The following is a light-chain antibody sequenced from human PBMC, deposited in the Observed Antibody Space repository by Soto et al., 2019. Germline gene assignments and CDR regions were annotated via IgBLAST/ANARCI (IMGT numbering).Light chain of an antibody. V-gene: IGLV1-47*01. J-gene: IGLJ2*01. CDR2: RNN. Sequence: QSVLTQPPSVSGTPGQRVPISCSGSTSNLGNKYDWYQQLSGTAPKLLMYRNNQRPSGVPDRFSGAKSGTSASLAISGLRSEDEDDYYCAAWDDSVTGPAVGGGTKLTVL. CDR1: TSNLGNKY. CDR3: AAWDDSVTGPA.